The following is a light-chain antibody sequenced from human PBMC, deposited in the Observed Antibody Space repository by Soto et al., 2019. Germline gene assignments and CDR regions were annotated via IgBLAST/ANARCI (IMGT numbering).Light chain of an antibody. CDR3: SAWDNILNAWV. Sequence: QSVLTQPPSASGTPGQSVTISCSGGISNIGSNTVNWYQQLPGTSPRLLIYSNIYRPSGIPDRISGSYSGTSAYLAISGLQSEDEADYYCSAWDNILNAWVFGGGTKLTVL. V-gene: IGLV1-44*01. CDR2: SNI. CDR1: ISNIGSNT. J-gene: IGLJ3*02.